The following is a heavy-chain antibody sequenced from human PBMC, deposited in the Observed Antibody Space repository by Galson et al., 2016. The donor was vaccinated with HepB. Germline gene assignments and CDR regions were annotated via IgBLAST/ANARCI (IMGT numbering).Heavy chain of an antibody. CDR3: ARGVPNREAYHFDY. D-gene: IGHD1-14*01. CDR1: GYTFTSYT. J-gene: IGHJ4*02. CDR2: INAGNGNT. V-gene: IGHV1-3*01. Sequence: SVKVSCKASGYTFTSYTMNWVRQAPGQRLEWMGWINAGNGNTEYSQKFQGRVTIIRDTSASTTHMELSSLRSEDTAVYYCARGVPNREAYHFDYWGQGTLVTVSP.